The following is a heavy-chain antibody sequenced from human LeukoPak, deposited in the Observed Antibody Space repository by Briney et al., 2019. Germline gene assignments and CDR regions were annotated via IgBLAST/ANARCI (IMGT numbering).Heavy chain of an antibody. V-gene: IGHV4-59*01. CDR2: IYYSGST. D-gene: IGHD5-18*01. CDR1: GGSISSYY. Sequence: SETLSLTCTVSGGSISSYYWSRIRQPPGKGLEWIGYIYYSGSTNYNPSLKSRVTISVDTSKNQFSLKLSSVTAADTAVYYCARVDTVRVAFDIWGQGTMVTVSS. CDR3: ARVDTVRVAFDI. J-gene: IGHJ3*02.